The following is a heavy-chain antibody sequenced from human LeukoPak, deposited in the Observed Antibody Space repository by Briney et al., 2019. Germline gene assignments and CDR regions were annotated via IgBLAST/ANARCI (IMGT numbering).Heavy chain of an antibody. V-gene: IGHV4-31*01. CDR2: IYYSGST. D-gene: IGHD3-10*01. J-gene: IGHJ4*02. CDR3: ARVRTYYFDY. CDR1: GGSISSGGYY. Sequence: SQTLSLTCTVSGGSISSGGYYWSWIRQHPGKGLEWIGYIYYSGSTYYNPSLKSQVTISVDTSKNQFSLKLSSVTAADTAVYYCARVRTYYFDYWGQGTLVTVSS.